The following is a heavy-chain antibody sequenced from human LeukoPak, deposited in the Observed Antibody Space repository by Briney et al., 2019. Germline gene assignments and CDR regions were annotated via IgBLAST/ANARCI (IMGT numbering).Heavy chain of an antibody. Sequence: RGSLTLSRATSGFTFSIYTMSWVRHAPAKPPQCPSHMSGRGRSPYYADSAKGRCTISRDRSKNTLYLQMNGLRAEDTAVYYCAKYSGSRLASYYFDYWGQGTLVTVSS. CDR3: AKYSGSRLASYYFDY. D-gene: IGHD1-26*01. V-gene: IGHV3-23*01. CDR2: MSGRGRSP. CDR1: GFTFSIYT. J-gene: IGHJ4*02.